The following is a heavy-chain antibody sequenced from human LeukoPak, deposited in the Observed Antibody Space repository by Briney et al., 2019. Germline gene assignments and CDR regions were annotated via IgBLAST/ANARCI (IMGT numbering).Heavy chain of an antibody. CDR2: IYTSGST. D-gene: IGHD2-2*01. Sequence: SQTLSLTCTVSGGSISSGSYYWSWIRQPAGKGLEWIGRIYTSGSTNYNPSLKSRVTISVDTSKNQFSLKLSSVTGADTAVYYCARGYCSGTSCLYDYWGQGTLVTVSS. CDR1: GGSISSGSYY. V-gene: IGHV4-61*02. CDR3: ARGYCSGTSCLYDY. J-gene: IGHJ4*02.